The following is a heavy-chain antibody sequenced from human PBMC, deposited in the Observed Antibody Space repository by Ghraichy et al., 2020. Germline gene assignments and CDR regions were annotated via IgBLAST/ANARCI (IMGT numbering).Heavy chain of an antibody. V-gene: IGHV1-8*01. D-gene: IGHD1-26*01. J-gene: IGHJ4*02. CDR1: GYTFTSYD. CDR3: ARGGWEQWIDY. Sequence: GESLNISCKASGYTFTSYDINWVRQAPGQGLEWMGWMNPNSGNTGYAQKFQCRVTMTRNTSISTAYMELSSLRSEDTAVYYCARGGWEQWIDYWGQGTLVTVSS. CDR2: MNPNSGNT.